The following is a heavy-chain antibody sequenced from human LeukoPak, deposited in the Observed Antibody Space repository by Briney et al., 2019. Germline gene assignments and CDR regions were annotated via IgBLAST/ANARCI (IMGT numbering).Heavy chain of an antibody. CDR2: IYYSGST. CDR3: ARHIRITMVRGAQNYYYYYYMDV. J-gene: IGHJ6*03. V-gene: IGHV4-39*01. Sequence: SETLSLTCTVSGGSISSSSYYWGWIRQPPGKGLEWIGSIYYSGSTYYNPSLKSRVTISVDTSKNQFSLKLSSVTAADTAVYYCARHIRITMVRGAQNYYYYYYMDVWGKGTTVTISS. CDR1: GGSISSSSYY. D-gene: IGHD3-10*01.